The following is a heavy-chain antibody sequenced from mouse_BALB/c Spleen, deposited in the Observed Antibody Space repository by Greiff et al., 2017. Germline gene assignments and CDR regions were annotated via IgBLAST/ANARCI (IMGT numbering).Heavy chain of an antibody. CDR3: ARHTTGTYAMDY. Sequence: EVQGVESGGGLVKPGGSLKLSCAASGFAFSSYDMSWVRQTPEKRLEWVAYISSGGGSTYYPDTVKGRFTISRDNAKNTLYLQMSSLKSEDTAMYYCARHTTGTYAMDYWGQGTSVTVSS. J-gene: IGHJ4*01. CDR1: GFAFSSYD. V-gene: IGHV5-12-1*01. CDR2: ISSGGGST. D-gene: IGHD4-1*02.